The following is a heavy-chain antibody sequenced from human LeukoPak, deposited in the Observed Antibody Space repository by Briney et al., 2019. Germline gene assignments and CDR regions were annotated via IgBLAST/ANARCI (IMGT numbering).Heavy chain of an antibody. CDR2: FYYTGST. D-gene: IGHD6-19*01. Sequence: SETLSLTCTVSGGPISTYYWTWIRQPPGEGLQWIGYFYYTGSTDYNPSLKSRVTISLDTSKNQFSLKLSSVTAADTAVYYCARGTWSAGMNMRGYYFDYWGQGTLVTVSS. CDR3: ARGTWSAGMNMRGYYFDY. CDR1: GGPISTYY. V-gene: IGHV4-59*08. J-gene: IGHJ4*02.